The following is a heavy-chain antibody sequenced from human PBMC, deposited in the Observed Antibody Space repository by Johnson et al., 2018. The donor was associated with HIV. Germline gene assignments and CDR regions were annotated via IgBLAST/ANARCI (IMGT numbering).Heavy chain of an antibody. D-gene: IGHD4-23*01. Sequence: VQLVESGGGLVQPGGSLRLSCAASGFTFSSYDMHWVRQATGKGLEWVSAIGTAGDTYYPGSVKGRFTISRENVKNSLYLQMNSLRAGDTAVYYCARGDYGGNLDAVDIWGQGTMVTVSS. J-gene: IGHJ3*02. CDR2: IGTAGDT. CDR3: ARGDYGGNLDAVDI. V-gene: IGHV3-13*01. CDR1: GFTFSSYD.